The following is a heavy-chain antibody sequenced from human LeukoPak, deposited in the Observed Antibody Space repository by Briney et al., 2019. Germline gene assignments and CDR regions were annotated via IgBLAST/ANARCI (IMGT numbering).Heavy chain of an antibody. CDR1: GFTFSSYG. V-gene: IGHV3-30*19. D-gene: IGHD2-2*02. CDR2: ISYDGSNK. J-gene: IGHJ4*02. CDR3: ARDPPPGQLLYRYYFDY. Sequence: GSLRLSCAASGFTFSSYGMHWVRQAPGKGLEWVAVISYDGSNKYYADSVKGRFTISRDNSKNTLYLQMNSLRAEDTAVYYCARDPPPGQLLYRYYFDYWGQGTLVTVSS.